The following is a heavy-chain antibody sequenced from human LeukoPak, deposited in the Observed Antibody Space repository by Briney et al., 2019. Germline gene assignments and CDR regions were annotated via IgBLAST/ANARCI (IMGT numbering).Heavy chain of an antibody. CDR3: ARDSNHGSGSYYNTYYYGMDV. CDR2: IYYGGST. CDR1: GGSISSGGYY. D-gene: IGHD3-10*01. J-gene: IGHJ6*02. V-gene: IGHV4-31*03. Sequence: SETLSLTCTVSGGSISSGGYYWSWIRQHPGKGLEWIGYIYYGGSTYYNPSLKSRVTISVDTSKNQFSLKLSSVTAADTAVYYCARDSNHGSGSYYNTYYYGMDVWGQGTTVTVSS.